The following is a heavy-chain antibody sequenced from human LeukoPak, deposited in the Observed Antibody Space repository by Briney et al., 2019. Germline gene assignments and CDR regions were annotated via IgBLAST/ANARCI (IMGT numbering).Heavy chain of an antibody. CDR2: IYSGGST. J-gene: IGHJ4*02. Sequence: GGSLRLSCAASGFTVSSNYMSWVRQAPGKGLEWVSVIYSGGSTYYADSVKGRFTISRDNSKNTLYLQMNSLRAEDTAVYYCAYMVRGVMPYYFDYWGQGTLVTVSS. CDR1: GFTVSSNY. CDR3: AYMVRGVMPYYFDY. D-gene: IGHD3-10*01. V-gene: IGHV3-66*01.